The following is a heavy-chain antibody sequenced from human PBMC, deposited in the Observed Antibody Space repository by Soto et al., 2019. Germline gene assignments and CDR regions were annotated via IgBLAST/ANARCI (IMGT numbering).Heavy chain of an antibody. CDR2: ISAFNGNT. CDR1: GYTFTSYG. J-gene: IGHJ4*02. CDR3: AGGGGYDILAGYYESSRFDY. V-gene: IGHV1-18*01. Sequence: QVQLVQSGAEVKKPGASVKVSCKASGYTFTSYGISWVRQAPGQGLEWMGWISAFNGNTNYAQKRTGRGTMTTATFTAPGYRERGGLGSDDTAGYSCAGGGGYDILAGYYESSRFDYWGQGTLVTVSS. D-gene: IGHD3-9*01.